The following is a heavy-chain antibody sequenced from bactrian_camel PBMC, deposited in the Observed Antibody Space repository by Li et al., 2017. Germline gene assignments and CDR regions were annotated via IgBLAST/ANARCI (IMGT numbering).Heavy chain of an antibody. Sequence: VQLVESGGGSVEAGGSLRLSCVIKDYTHTDYTMGWIRQAQGREFEGVAAVDTDGRTVYADSVKGRFTISKDNAKNTLYLEMVSLTPEDTAMYYCGAEGFIGSMCVATMNPDEYTYWGQGTQVTVS. CDR1: DYTHTDYT. CDR2: VDTDGRT. J-gene: IGHJ4*01. CDR3: GAEGFIGSMCVATMNPDEYTY. V-gene: IGHV3S66*01. D-gene: IGHD4*01.